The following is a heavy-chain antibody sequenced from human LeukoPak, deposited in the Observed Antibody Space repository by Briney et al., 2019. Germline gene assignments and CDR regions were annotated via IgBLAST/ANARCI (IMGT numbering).Heavy chain of an antibody. CDR3: ARDLNRRVFTDY. V-gene: IGHV3-66*01. J-gene: IGHJ4*02. CDR1: GFTVSSNY. CDR2: IYSGGST. Sequence: HAGGSLRLSCAASGFTVSSNYMSWVRQAPGKGLEWVSVIYSGGSTYYADSVKGRFTISRDNSKNTLYLQMDSLRAEDTAVYYCARDLNRRVFTDYWGQGTLVTVSS.